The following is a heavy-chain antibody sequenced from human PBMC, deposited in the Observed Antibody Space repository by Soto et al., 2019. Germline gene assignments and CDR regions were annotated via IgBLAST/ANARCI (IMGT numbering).Heavy chain of an antibody. D-gene: IGHD3-10*01. CDR1: GFTFGDYA. V-gene: IGHV3-49*03. CDR2: IRSKAYGGTT. Sequence: GGSLRLSCTASGFTFGDYAMSWFRQAPGKGLEWVGFIRSKAYGGTTEYAASVKGRFTISRDDSKSIAYLQMNSLKTEDTAVYYCTRDRFYGSGSYYETSYYFDYWGQGTLVTVSS. CDR3: TRDRFYGSGSYYETSYYFDY. J-gene: IGHJ4*02.